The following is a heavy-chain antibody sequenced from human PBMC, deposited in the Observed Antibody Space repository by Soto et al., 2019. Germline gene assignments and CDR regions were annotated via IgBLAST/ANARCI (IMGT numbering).Heavy chain of an antibody. CDR1: GGSFSGYY. D-gene: IGHD6-6*01. J-gene: IGHJ6*02. V-gene: IGHV4-34*01. CDR2: INHSGST. Sequence: QVQLQQWGAGLLKPSETLSLTCAVYGGSFSGYYWSWIRQPPGKGLEWIGEINHSGSTNYNPSLKSRVTISVDTSKNQFSLKLSSVTAADTAVYYCARYSIGGIAARPYYYYYYGMDVWGQGTTVTVSS. CDR3: ARYSIGGIAARPYYYYYYGMDV.